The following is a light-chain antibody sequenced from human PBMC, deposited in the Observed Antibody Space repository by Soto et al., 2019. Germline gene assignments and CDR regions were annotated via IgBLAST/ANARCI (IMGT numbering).Light chain of an antibody. Sequence: AIRMTQSPSSLSASTGDRVTITCRASQGISSYLAWYQQKPGKAPKLLIYAASTLQSGVPSRFSGSGSGTEFTLTISSLQSEDFAVYYCQQYNNWPSWTFGQGTKVDNK. J-gene: IGKJ1*01. CDR3: QQYNNWPSWT. CDR1: QGISSY. CDR2: AAS. V-gene: IGKV1-8*01.